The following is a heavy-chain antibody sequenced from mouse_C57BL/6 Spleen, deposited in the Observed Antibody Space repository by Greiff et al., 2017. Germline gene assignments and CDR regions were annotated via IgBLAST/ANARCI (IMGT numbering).Heavy chain of an antibody. D-gene: IGHD1-1*01. V-gene: IGHV1-52*01. CDR1: GYTFTSYW. Sequence: VQLQQPGAELVRPGSSVKLSCKASGYTFTSYWMHWVKQRPIQGLEWIGNIDPSDSETHYNQKFKDKATLTVDKSSSTAYMQLSSLTSEDSAVYYCARSYYGSSYGYFEVWGTGTTVTVSS. CDR3: ARSYYGSSYGYFEV. CDR2: IDPSDSET. J-gene: IGHJ1*03.